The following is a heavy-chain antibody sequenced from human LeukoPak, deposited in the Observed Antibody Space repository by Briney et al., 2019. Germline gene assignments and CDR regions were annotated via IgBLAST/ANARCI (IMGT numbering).Heavy chain of an antibody. CDR3: VKGFHFDW. V-gene: IGHV3-23*01. CDR2: ISGSGTGT. CDR1: GFGFSTHD. J-gene: IGHJ4*02. Sequence: GGSLRPSCVASGFGFSTHDMSWGRQAPGKGLEWVSSISGSGTGTYYTDSVKGRFTISRDTSKNNLYMQMNNLRAEDTAVYYCVKGFHFDWWGQGTLVTVSS.